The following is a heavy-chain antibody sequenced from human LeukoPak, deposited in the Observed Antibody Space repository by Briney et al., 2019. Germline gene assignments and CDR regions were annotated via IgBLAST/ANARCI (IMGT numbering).Heavy chain of an antibody. V-gene: IGHV1-2*02. CDR3: ASIPHFLFRWGSRST. CDR1: GYTFTGYY. Sequence: ASVKVSCKASGYTFTGYYMHWVRQAPGQGLEWMGWINPNSGGTNYAQKFQGRVTMTRDTSISTAYMELSRLRSDDTAVYYWASIPHFLFRWGSRSTWGQGTLVTVSS. J-gene: IGHJ4*02. CDR2: INPNSGGT. D-gene: IGHD3-16*01.